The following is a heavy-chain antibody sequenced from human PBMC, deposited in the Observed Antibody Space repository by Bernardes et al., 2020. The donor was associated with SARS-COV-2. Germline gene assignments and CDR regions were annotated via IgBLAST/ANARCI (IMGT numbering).Heavy chain of an antibody. J-gene: IGHJ5*02. Sequence: ASVKVSCKASGYTFTSYGISWVRQAPGQGLEWMGWISADNGNTNSAQKFQGRVTMTTDTSTSTAYMELRSLRSDDTAVYYCATVVGYSYGGGWFDPWGQGTLVTVSS. CDR2: ISADNGNT. D-gene: IGHD5-18*01. CDR3: ATVVGYSYGGGWFDP. V-gene: IGHV1-18*01. CDR1: GYTFTSYG.